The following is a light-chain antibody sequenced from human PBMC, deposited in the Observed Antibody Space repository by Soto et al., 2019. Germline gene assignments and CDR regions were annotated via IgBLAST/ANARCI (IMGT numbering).Light chain of an antibody. V-gene: IGKV1-33*01. Sequence: DIQMTQSPSSLSASVGDRVTITCQASEDISNYLNWYQQKPGRAPKLLIYDASNLETGVPSRFSGNGSGRDFTFAISSQQPEDIATYYCQQSDKLPVTFGPGTKGDSK. CDR3: QQSDKLPVT. J-gene: IGKJ3*01. CDR1: EDISNY. CDR2: DAS.